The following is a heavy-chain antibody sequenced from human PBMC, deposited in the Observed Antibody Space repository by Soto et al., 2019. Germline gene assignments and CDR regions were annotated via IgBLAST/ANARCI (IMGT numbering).Heavy chain of an antibody. D-gene: IGHD2-2*01. J-gene: IGHJ5*02. V-gene: IGHV1-18*01. Sequence: ASVKVSCKPSGYTFSNYGITWVRQAPGQPLEWLGWISLYSDGTNYAQKFQGRVSMTTDTSTTTAYMELRSLRSDDTAVYYCARVVPGAEAWFGPWGQGTLVTVSS. CDR2: ISLYSDGT. CDR3: ARVVPGAEAWFGP. CDR1: GYTFSNYG.